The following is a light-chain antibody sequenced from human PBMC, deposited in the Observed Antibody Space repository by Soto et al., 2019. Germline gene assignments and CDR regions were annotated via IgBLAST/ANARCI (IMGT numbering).Light chain of an antibody. J-gene: IGLJ3*02. CDR1: SSNIGSNY. CDR2: RNN. Sequence: QSVLTQPPSASGTPGQRVTISCSGSSSNIGSNYVYWYQQLPGTAPKLLIYRNNQRPSGAPDRFSGSKSGTSASLAISGLRSEDEADYYCAAWDDSLSGPGFGGGTKLTVL. V-gene: IGLV1-47*01. CDR3: AAWDDSLSGPG.